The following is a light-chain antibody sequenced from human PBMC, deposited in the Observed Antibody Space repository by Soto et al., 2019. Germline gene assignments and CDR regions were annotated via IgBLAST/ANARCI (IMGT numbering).Light chain of an antibody. CDR1: TFNVKNNY. CDR2: SNN. V-gene: IGLV1-47*01. Sequence: QSVLTQPPSLSGTLGQRVTISCSGSTFNVKNNYVYWYQQFAGTAPKLLISSNNRRPSGVPDRFSGSKSGSSASLAISGLRPEDEADYYCASWDDSLSETVFGGGTQLTVL. CDR3: ASWDDSLSETV. J-gene: IGLJ7*01.